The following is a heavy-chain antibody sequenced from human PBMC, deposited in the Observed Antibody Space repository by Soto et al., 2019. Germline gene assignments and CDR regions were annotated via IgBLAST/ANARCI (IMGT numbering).Heavy chain of an antibody. CDR2: INPSGGST. Sequence: QVQLVQSGAEVKKPGASVKVSCKASGYTFTSYYMHWVRQAPGQGLEWMGIINPSGGSTSYAQKFQGRVTMTRDTSTSTVYMELSSLRSEDTAVYYCARERYYYGSWKGPGAFDPWGQGTLVTVSS. J-gene: IGHJ5*02. CDR1: GYTFTSYY. D-gene: IGHD3-10*01. CDR3: ARERYYYGSWKGPGAFDP. V-gene: IGHV1-46*01.